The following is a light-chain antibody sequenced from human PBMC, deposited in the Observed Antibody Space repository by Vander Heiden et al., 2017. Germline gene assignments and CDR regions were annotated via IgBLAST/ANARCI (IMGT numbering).Light chain of an antibody. Sequence: SYELTPPSSGSLSSGQTARFTCSGDTLGNKYVCWYQQRSGQSPVLVIYQDNKRPSGIPERFSGSNSGNTATLTISGTQAVDEADYYCQAWDSSIAVFGGGTKLTVL. CDR2: QDN. J-gene: IGLJ2*01. V-gene: IGLV3-1*01. CDR1: TLGNKY. CDR3: QAWDSSIAV.